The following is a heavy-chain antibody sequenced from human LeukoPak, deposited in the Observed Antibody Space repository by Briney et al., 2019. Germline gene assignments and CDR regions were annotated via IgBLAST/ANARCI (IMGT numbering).Heavy chain of an antibody. CDR1: GGSISSYY. CDR3: ARGPSSSWYFDY. CDR2: IYTSGST. D-gene: IGHD6-13*01. V-gene: IGHV4-4*07. J-gene: IGHJ4*02. Sequence: SETLSLTCTVSGGSISSYYWSWIRQPAGKGLEWIGRIYTSGSTNYNPSLKSRVTMSVDTSKNQFSLKLSSVTAADSAVYYCARGPSSSWYFDYWGQGTLVTVSS.